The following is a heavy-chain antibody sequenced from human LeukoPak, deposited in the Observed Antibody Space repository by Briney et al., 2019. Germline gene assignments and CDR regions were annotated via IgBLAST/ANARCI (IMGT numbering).Heavy chain of an antibody. D-gene: IGHD3-9*01. V-gene: IGHV4-59*08. CDR1: GGSISSYC. Sequence: SETLSLTCTVSGGSISSYCWSWIRQPPGKGLEWIGYIYYSGSTNYNPSLKSRVTISVDTSKNQFSLKLSSVTAADTAVYYCARSGQLRYFDWHYFDYWGQGTLVTVSS. J-gene: IGHJ4*02. CDR2: IYYSGST. CDR3: ARSGQLRYFDWHYFDY.